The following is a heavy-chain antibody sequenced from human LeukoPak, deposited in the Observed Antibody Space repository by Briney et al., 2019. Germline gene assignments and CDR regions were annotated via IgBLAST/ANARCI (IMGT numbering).Heavy chain of an antibody. D-gene: IGHD4-17*01. CDR3: AGPYDYGDLSY. Sequence: GGSLRLSCAASGFPFSDHYMIWIRQAPGKGLEWVSYIDYDGTGTSYADSVKGRFTISRDNAKKTLYLEMRSLTVEDSAVYYCAGPYDYGDLSYWGQGSLVSVSS. J-gene: IGHJ4*02. V-gene: IGHV3-11*01. CDR1: GFPFSDHY. CDR2: IDYDGTGT.